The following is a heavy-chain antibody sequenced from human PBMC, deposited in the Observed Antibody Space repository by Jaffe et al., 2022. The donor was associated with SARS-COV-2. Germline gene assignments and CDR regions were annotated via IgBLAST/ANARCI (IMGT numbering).Heavy chain of an antibody. CDR3: ARNVFTLDAFDV. CDR2: IYYSGST. V-gene: IGHV4-31*03. CDR1: GGSITSGGHY. J-gene: IGHJ3*01. Sequence: QVQLQESGPGLVKPSQTLSLTCIVSGGSITSGGHYWTWIRQHPGKGLEWIGYIYYSGSTYYNPSLKSRVSISIDTSKNHFSLNLNSVTAADTAVYYCARNVFTLDAFDVWGQGTMVTVSS.